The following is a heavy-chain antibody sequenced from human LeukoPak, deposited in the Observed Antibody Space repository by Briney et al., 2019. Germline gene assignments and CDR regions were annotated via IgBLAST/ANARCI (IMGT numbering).Heavy chain of an antibody. CDR3: ARETAPSRDGYNSY. Sequence: SETLSLTCTVSGGSVSSGSYYWSWIRQPPGKGLEWIGYIYYSWSTNYNPSLKSRVTISVDTSKNQFSLKLSSVTAADTAVYYCARETAPSRDGYNSYWGQGTLVTVSS. J-gene: IGHJ4*02. D-gene: IGHD5-24*01. CDR2: IYYSWST. CDR1: GGSVSSGSYY. V-gene: IGHV4-61*01.